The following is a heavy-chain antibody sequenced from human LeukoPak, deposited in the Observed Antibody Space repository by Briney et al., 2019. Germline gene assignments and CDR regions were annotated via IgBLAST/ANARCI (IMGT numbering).Heavy chain of an antibody. CDR2: ISWNSGSK. CDR1: GFTFNDYA. J-gene: IGHJ3*02. D-gene: IGHD6-19*01. Sequence: PGGSLRLSCAASGFTFNDYAMHWVRQAPGKGLEWVSGISWNSGSKDYADSVKGRFTISRDNAKNSLYLQMSRLRSDDTAVYYCARLSYGIAVAGKGIWGQGTMVTVSS. V-gene: IGHV3-9*01. CDR3: ARLSYGIAVAGKGI.